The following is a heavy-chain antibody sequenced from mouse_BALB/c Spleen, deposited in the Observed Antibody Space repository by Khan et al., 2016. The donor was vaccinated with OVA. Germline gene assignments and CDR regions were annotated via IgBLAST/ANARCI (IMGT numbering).Heavy chain of an antibody. CDR3: ARSCYGFGAY. J-gene: IGHJ3*01. Sequence: QVQLQQSGAELVRPGTSLKVSCKASGYAFTDYLIEWLKQRPGQGLEWSGVINPGSGGTNYNEKFKAKATLTADKSSRTAYMQLSSLTSDDSAVYFCARSCYGFGAYWGQGTLVTVSA. D-gene: IGHD1-2*01. V-gene: IGHV1-54*01. CDR1: GYAFTDYL. CDR2: INPGSGGT.